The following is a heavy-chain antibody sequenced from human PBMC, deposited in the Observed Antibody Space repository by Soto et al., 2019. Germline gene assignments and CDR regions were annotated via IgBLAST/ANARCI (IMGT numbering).Heavy chain of an antibody. Sequence: EVQLVESGGGLVQPGGSRRLSCVASGIPVSSNYMTWVRQSPGKGLEWVSVLHSGGDTYYANSVKGRFTISRHDATNTLYLQMNSLTAEDTAVYYCARDGPYYYASRMDVWGQGNTVTVSS. J-gene: IGHJ6*02. V-gene: IGHV3-53*04. CDR1: GIPVSSNY. D-gene: IGHD3-10*01. CDR3: ARDGPYYYASRMDV. CDR2: LHSGGDT.